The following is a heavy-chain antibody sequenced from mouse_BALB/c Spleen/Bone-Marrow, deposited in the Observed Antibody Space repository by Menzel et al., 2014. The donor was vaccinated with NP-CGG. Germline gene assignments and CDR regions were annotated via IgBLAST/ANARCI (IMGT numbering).Heavy chain of an antibody. V-gene: IGHV14-3*02. J-gene: IGHJ1*01. Sequence: EVQLQQSEAELVKPGASVKLSCTASGFNIKDTYMHWVKQRPEQGLEWIGRIDPANGNTKYDPKFQGKATITADTSSNTAYLQLSSLTSEDTAVYYCASYRYAWYFDVWGAGTTVTVSS. CDR1: GFNIKDTY. CDR3: ASYRYAWYFDV. CDR2: IDPANGNT. D-gene: IGHD2-14*01.